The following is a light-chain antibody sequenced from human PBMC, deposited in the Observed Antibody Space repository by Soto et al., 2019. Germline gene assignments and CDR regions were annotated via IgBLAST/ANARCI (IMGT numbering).Light chain of an antibody. Sequence: QSALTQPRSVSGSHGQSVTISCTGTSSDVGGYNYVSWYQQHPGKAPKLMIYDVSKRPSGVPDRFSGSKSGNTASLTISGLQAEDEADYYCCSYGGSSTLFGGGTKLTVL. CDR3: CSYGGSSTL. CDR1: SSDVGGYNY. CDR2: DVS. V-gene: IGLV2-11*01. J-gene: IGLJ2*01.